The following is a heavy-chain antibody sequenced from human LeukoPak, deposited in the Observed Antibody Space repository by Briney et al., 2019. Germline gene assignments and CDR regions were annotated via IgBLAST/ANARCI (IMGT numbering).Heavy chain of an antibody. CDR1: GGXISTYY. J-gene: IGHJ2*01. CDR2: IYYTGST. Sequence: PSETLSLTCTVSGGXISTYYCSWIRHPPGKGLDWIGYIYYTGSTNSNPSLKSRVTISADTPKNQSSLKLSSVTAADTAVYYCARRARENWYFDLWGRGTLVTVSS. CDR3: ARRARENWYFDL. V-gene: IGHV4-59*08.